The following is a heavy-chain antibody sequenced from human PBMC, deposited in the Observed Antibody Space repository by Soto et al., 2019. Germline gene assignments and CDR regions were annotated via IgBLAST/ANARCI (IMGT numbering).Heavy chain of an antibody. CDR3: SRDRSWRTGSYSGIDV. CDR1: GFTFSRYA. D-gene: IGHD1-1*01. J-gene: IGHJ6*04. Sequence: WAHRLTCAASGFTFSRYAMRWVRQAPGKGLEWVALMWYDRSNTYYAESVKGRFNISRDESKNMLFLHMSGLRAEDTAVYYCSRDRSWRTGSYSGIDVCCKG. V-gene: IGHV3-33*01. CDR2: MWYDRSNT.